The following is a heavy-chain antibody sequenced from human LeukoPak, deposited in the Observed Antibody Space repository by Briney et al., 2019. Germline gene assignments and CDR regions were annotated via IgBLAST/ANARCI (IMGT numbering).Heavy chain of an antibody. D-gene: IGHD3-3*01. J-gene: IGHJ4*02. V-gene: IGHV1-2*02. CDR3: ARGEWLVLGDH. CDR1: VYNFNAYY. CDR2: INPNSGGT. Sequence: ASVRVACKASVYNFNAYYMHWLRQTPGQALEWMGWINPNSGGTNYAQKFQGRVTLTRDTSINTVYMEVNRLTSDDTVVYYCARGEWLVLGDHWGQGTPVTVSS.